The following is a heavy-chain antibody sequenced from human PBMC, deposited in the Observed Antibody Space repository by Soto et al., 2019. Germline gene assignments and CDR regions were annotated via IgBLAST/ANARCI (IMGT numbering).Heavy chain of an antibody. CDR3: ARGGVSTRIFHY. D-gene: IGHD3-3*01. CDR2: IYPSDSDT. CDR1: GYNFAGYW. V-gene: IGHV5-51*01. Sequence: GESLKISCKGSGYNFAGYWIAWVRQMPGKGLELMGIIYPSDSDTRYRPSFQGQVTISADKSISSAYLQWSSLRASDTAMYYCARGGVSTRIFHYWGQGTPVTVSS. J-gene: IGHJ4*02.